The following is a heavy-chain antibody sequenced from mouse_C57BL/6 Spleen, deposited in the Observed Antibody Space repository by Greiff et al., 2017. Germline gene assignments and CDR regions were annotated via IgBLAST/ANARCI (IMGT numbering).Heavy chain of an antibody. D-gene: IGHD1-1*01. Sequence: QVQLQQPGAELVKPGASVKLSCKASGYTFTSYWMHWVKPRPGRGLEWIGRIDPNRGGTKYNEKFTSKATLTVDTPSSSAYMQLSSLTSEASAVYYCALITTVVAFYYAMDYWGQGTSVTVSS. CDR2: IDPNRGGT. V-gene: IGHV1-72*01. J-gene: IGHJ4*01. CDR1: GYTFTSYW. CDR3: ALITTVVAFYYAMDY.